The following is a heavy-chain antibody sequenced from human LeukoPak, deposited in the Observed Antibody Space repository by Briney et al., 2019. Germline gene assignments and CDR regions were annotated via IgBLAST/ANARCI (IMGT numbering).Heavy chain of an antibody. J-gene: IGHJ4*02. CDR1: GGSISSGSYY. V-gene: IGHV4-61*02. CDR3: ARPLTSAAGSYEFVY. Sequence: SETLSLTCTVSGGSISSGSYYWSWIRQPAGKGLEWIGRIYTSGSTNYNPSLKSRVTISVDTSKNQFSLKLSSVTAADTAVYYRARPLTSAAGSYEFVYWGQGTLVTVSS. CDR2: IYTSGST. D-gene: IGHD6-13*01.